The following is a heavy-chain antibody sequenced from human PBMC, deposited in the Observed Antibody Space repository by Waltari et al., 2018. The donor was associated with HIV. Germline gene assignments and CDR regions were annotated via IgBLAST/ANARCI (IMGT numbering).Heavy chain of an antibody. J-gene: IGHJ4*02. V-gene: IGHV3-9*01. CDR2: ISWNSDST. Sequence: EVQLVESGGGLVQPGRSLRLSCAASGFAFDGFAMYWVRQVSGKGLEWVSGISWNSDSTGYADSVKGRFTISRDNAKTSLYLQMNSLRTEDTALYYCTKAESFFHPPDYWGQGTLVTVSS. CDR3: TKAESFFHPPDY. CDR1: GFAFDGFA. D-gene: IGHD3-10*01.